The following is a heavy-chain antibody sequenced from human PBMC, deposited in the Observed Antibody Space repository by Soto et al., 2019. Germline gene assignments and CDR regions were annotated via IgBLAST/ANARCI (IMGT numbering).Heavy chain of an antibody. V-gene: IGHV4-31*03. CDR3: ARDRGYADAFDI. D-gene: IGHD5-12*01. Sequence: SETLSLTCTVSGGSISSGGYYWSWIRQHPEKGLEWIGYIYYSGSTSYNPSLKSRVTISVDTSKNQFSLRLNSVTAADTAVYFCARDRGYADAFDIWGQGTMVTVSS. J-gene: IGHJ3*02. CDR2: IYYSGST. CDR1: GGSISSGGYY.